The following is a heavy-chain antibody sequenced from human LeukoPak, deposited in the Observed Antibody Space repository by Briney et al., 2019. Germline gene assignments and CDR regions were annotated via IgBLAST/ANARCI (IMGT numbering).Heavy chain of an antibody. CDR3: ARRGTLNAYFDL. Sequence: GESLKISCKGSGYSFTTSWIGWVRQTPGKGLEWMGIIYPGDSDTRYSPSFQGRVTVSADKSISTAYLQWSSLKASDTAMYYCARRGTLNAYFDLWGRGTLVTVSS. D-gene: IGHD1-1*01. V-gene: IGHV5-51*01. J-gene: IGHJ2*01. CDR2: IYPGDSDT. CDR1: GYSFTTSW.